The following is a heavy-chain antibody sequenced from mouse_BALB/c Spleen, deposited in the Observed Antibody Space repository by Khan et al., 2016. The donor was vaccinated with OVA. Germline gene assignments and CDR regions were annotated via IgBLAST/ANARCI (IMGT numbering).Heavy chain of an antibody. V-gene: IGHV1-7*01. CDR3: TRDRIDY. CDR1: GYTFTTYW. Sequence: VQLQESGAELAKPGASVQMSRKASGYTFTTYWMHWVKQRPGQGLEWIGYINPTSGYTDYSENFKDKATLSADKSSSTAYMQLSRLTSEDSAVYYCTRDRIDYWGQGTTLTVSS. CDR2: INPTSGYT. J-gene: IGHJ2*01.